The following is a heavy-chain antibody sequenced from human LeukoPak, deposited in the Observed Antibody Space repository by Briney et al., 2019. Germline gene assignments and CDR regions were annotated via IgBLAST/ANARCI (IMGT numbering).Heavy chain of an antibody. J-gene: IGHJ3*01. Sequence: GGSLRLSCATSGFSFHDYTMHWVRQTAGRSLEWIALISWGGDTIYNADFVRGRFTISRDTTMNSLYLQTNSLTSEDTALYYCAKGRGDYRNAFDVWGQGTMVTVS. V-gene: IGHV3-43*01. CDR3: AKGRGDYRNAFDV. CDR1: GFSFHDYT. D-gene: IGHD1-14*01. CDR2: ISWGGDTI.